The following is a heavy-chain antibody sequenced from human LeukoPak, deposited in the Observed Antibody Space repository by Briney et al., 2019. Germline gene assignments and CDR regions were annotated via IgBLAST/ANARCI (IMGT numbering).Heavy chain of an antibody. CDR3: AIESQIGGGNSGYGY. J-gene: IGHJ4*02. Sequence: SVKVSCKASGGTFSSYAISWVRQAPGQGLEWMGRIIPILGIANYAQKFQGRVTITADKSTSTAYMELSSLRSEDTAVYYCAIESQIGGGNSGYGYWGQGTLVTVSS. D-gene: IGHD4-23*01. V-gene: IGHV1-69*04. CDR2: IIPILGIA. CDR1: GGTFSSYA.